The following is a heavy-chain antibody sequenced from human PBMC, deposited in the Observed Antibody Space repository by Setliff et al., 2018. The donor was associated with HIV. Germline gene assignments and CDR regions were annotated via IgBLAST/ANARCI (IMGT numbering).Heavy chain of an antibody. J-gene: IGHJ6*03. CDR3: ASSPHYYDVQETYYYYMDV. CDR2: IYTSGST. D-gene: IGHD3-22*01. V-gene: IGHV4-4*08. CDR1: GGSISSYY. Sequence: ASETLSLTCTVSGGSISSYYWSWIRQPPGKGLEWIGYIYTSGSTNYNPSLTSRLTISVDTPKNQFSLKLSSVTAADTAVYYCASSPHYYDVQETYYYYMDVWGKGTTVTVSS.